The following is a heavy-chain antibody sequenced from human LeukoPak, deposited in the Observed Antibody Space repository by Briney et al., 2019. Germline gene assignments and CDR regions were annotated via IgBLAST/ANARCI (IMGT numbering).Heavy chain of an antibody. Sequence: SETLSLICAVYGGSFSGYYWSWIRQPPGKGLEWIGEINHSGSTNYNPSLKSRVTISVDTSKNQFSLKLSSVTAADTAVYYCARGQGIVVVPAAKPFDYWGQGTLVTVSS. CDR3: ARGQGIVVVPAAKPFDY. V-gene: IGHV4-34*01. CDR2: INHSGST. CDR1: GGSFSGYY. D-gene: IGHD2-2*01. J-gene: IGHJ4*02.